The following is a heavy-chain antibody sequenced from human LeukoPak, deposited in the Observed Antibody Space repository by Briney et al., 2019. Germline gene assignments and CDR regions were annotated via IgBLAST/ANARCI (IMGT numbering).Heavy chain of an antibody. V-gene: IGHV3-33*01. CDR3: ARGHHRYYYYYMDV. CDR2: IWYDGSNK. J-gene: IGHJ6*03. Sequence: GGSLRLSCAAPGFTFSSYGMHWVRQAPGKGLEWVAVIWYDGSNKYYADSVKGRFTISRDNSKNTLYLQMNSLRAEDTAVYYCARGHHRYYYYYMDVWGKGTTVTVSS. CDR1: GFTFSSYG.